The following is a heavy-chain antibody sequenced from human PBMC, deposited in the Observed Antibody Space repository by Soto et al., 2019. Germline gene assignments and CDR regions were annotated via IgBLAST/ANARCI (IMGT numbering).Heavy chain of an antibody. CDR2: IYHSGST. J-gene: IGHJ5*02. D-gene: IGHD2-2*01. CDR1: GYSISSGYY. V-gene: IGHV4-38-2*02. Sequence: PSETLSLTCAVSGYSISSGYYWGWIRQPPGKGLEWIGSIYHSGSTYYNPSLKSRVTISVDTSKNQFSLKLSSVTAADTAVYYCARDDCSSTSCYRHNWFDPWGQGTLVTVPQ. CDR3: ARDDCSSTSCYRHNWFDP.